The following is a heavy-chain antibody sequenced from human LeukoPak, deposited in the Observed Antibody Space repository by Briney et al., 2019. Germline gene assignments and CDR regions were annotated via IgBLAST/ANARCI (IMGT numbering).Heavy chain of an antibody. CDR3: ARSMVRGVISSYYYMDV. V-gene: IGHV1-69*13. CDR2: IIPIFGTA. J-gene: IGHJ6*03. D-gene: IGHD3-10*01. CDR1: GGTFSSYA. Sequence: GASVKVSCKASGGTFSSYAISWVRQAPGQGLEWMGGIIPIFGTANYAQKFQGRVTITADESTSTAYMELSSLRSEDTAVYYCARSMVRGVISSYYYMDVWGKGTTVTISS.